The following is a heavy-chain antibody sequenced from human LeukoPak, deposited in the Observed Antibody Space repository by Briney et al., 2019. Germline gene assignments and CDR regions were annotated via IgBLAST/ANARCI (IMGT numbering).Heavy chain of an antibody. CDR2: IKQDGSEK. J-gene: IGHJ4*02. CDR3: ARGPLNNPFPFDY. CDR1: GFTFSSYW. V-gene: IGHV3-7*03. Sequence: PGGSLRLSCAASGFTFSSYWMSWVRQAPGKGLEWVANIKQDGSEKYYVDSVKGRFTISRDNAKNSLYLQMNSLRAEDTAVYYCARGPLNNPFPFDYWGQGTLVTVSS.